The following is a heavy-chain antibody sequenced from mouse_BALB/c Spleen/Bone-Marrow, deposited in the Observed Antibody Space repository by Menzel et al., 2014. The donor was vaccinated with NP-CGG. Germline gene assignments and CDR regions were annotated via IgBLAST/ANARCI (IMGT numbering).Heavy chain of an antibody. Sequence: EVQLQQSGAELVKPGASVKLSCTASGFNIKDAYMHWVKQRPEQGLEWIGRIDPANGNTKYDPKFQGKATITADTSSNTAYLQLSSLTSEDTAVYYCARWLPLAYWGQGTLVTVSA. CDR1: GFNIKDAY. V-gene: IGHV14-3*02. CDR3: ARWLPLAY. D-gene: IGHD2-2*01. CDR2: IDPANGNT. J-gene: IGHJ3*01.